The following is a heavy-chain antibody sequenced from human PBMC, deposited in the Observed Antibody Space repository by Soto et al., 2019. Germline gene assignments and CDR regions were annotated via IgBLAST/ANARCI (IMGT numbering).Heavy chain of an antibody. J-gene: IGHJ4*02. CDR1: GYTFTSYG. D-gene: IGHD3-10*01. CDR3: ARDATMVRGVIITLDY. V-gene: IGHV1-18*01. CDR2: ISAYNGNT. Sequence: QVQLVQSGAEVKKPGASVKVSCKASGYTFTSYGISWVRQAPGQGLVWMGWISAYNGNTNYAQKLQGRVTMTTDTSTSTASMELRSLRSDDTAVYYCARDATMVRGVIITLDYWGQGTLVTVSS.